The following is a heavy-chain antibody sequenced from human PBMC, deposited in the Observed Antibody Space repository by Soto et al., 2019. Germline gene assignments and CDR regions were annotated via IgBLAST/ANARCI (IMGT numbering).Heavy chain of an antibody. D-gene: IGHD6-13*01. V-gene: IGHV4-59*01. CDR1: GGYISSYY. J-gene: IGHJ5*02. Sequence: PSETLSLTSTVSGGYISSYYWSWIRQPPGKGLEWIGYIYYSGSTNYNPSLKSRVTISVDTSKNQFSLKLSSVTAADTAVYYCARDLAAAGRGLDPWGQGTLVTVSS. CDR3: ARDLAAAGRGLDP. CDR2: IYYSGST.